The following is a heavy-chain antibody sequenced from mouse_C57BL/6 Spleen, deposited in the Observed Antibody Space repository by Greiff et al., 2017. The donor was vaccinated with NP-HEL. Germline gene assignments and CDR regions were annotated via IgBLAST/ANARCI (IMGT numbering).Heavy chain of an antibody. CDR1: GFNIKDDY. D-gene: IGHD3-2*02. CDR3: TTPAQATRDY. CDR2: IDPENGDT. Sequence: VQLKESGAELVRPGASVKLSCTASGFNIKDDYMHWVKQRPEQGLEWIGWIDPENGDTEYASKFQGKATITADTSSNTAYLQLSSLTSEDTAVYYCTTPAQATRDYWSQGTTLTVSS. V-gene: IGHV14-4*01. J-gene: IGHJ2*01.